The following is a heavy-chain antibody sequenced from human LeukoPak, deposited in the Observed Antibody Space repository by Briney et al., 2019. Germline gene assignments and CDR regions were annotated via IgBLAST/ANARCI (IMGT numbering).Heavy chain of an antibody. D-gene: IGHD2-2*01. V-gene: IGHV3-21*01. J-gene: IGHJ4*02. CDR1: GFTFSSYS. CDR3: ARDRGCSSTSCHACDC. CDR2: ISSSSSYI. Sequence: GGSLRLSCAASGFTFSSYSMNWVRQAPGKGLEWVSSISSSSSYIYYADSVKGRFTISRDNAKNSLYLQMNSLRAEDTAVYYCARDRGCSSTSCHACDCWGQGTLVTVSS.